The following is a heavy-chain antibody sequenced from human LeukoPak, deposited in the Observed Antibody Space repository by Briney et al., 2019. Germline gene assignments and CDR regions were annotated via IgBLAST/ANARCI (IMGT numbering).Heavy chain of an antibody. CDR3: TSFGRWLVPGY. J-gene: IGHJ4*02. D-gene: IGHD6-19*01. Sequence: PGGSLRLSCTASGFTFGDYAMSWVRQAPGKGLEGVGFIRRKAYGGTTEYAASVKGRFTISRDDSKSIAYLQMNSLKTEYTAVYYCTSFGRWLVPGYWGQGTLVTVSS. CDR2: IRRKAYGGTT. V-gene: IGHV3-49*04. CDR1: GFTFGDYA.